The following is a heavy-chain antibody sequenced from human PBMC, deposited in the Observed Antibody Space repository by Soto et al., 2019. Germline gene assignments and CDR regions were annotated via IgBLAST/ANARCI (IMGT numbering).Heavy chain of an antibody. J-gene: IGHJ6*02. V-gene: IGHV3-48*01. Sequence: PGGSLRLSCAASGFTFSSYSMNWVRQAPWKGLEWVSYISSSSSTIYYADSVKGRFTISRDNAKNSLYLQMNSLRAEDTAVYYCAKDIAVAGQDPSRRPKGRNYYYYGMGVWGQGTTVTVSS. CDR3: AKDIAVAGQDPSRRPKGRNYYYYGMGV. CDR2: ISSSSSTI. D-gene: IGHD6-19*01. CDR1: GFTFSSYS.